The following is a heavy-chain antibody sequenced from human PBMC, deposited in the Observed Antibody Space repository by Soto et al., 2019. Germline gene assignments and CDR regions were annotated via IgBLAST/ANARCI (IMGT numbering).Heavy chain of an antibody. CDR1: GYTFTSYG. CDR3: ARQFSVYGDYGRYFDF. CDR2: ISAYNGNT. J-gene: IGHJ4*02. D-gene: IGHD4-17*01. Sequence: ASVKVSCKASGYTFTSYGISWVRQAPGQGLEWMGWISAYNGNTNYAQKLQGRVTMTTDTSTSTAYMELRSLRSDDTVVYYCARQFSVYGDYGRYFDFWGQGTLVTVSS. V-gene: IGHV1-18*01.